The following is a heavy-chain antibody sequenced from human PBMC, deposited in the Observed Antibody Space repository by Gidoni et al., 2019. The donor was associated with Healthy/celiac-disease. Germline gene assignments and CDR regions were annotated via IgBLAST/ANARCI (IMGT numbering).Heavy chain of an antibody. J-gene: IGHJ6*02. Sequence: QVQLVESGGGVVQPGRSLRLSCAASGFTFSSYAMHWVRQAPGKGLEWVAVISYDGSNKYYADSVKGRFTISRDNSKNTLYLQMNSLRAEDTAVYYCARVGDCSSTSCYGPRYYYGMDVWGQGTTVTVSS. CDR1: GFTFSSYA. D-gene: IGHD2-2*01. CDR2: ISYDGSNK. CDR3: ARVGDCSSTSCYGPRYYYGMDV. V-gene: IGHV3-30-3*01.